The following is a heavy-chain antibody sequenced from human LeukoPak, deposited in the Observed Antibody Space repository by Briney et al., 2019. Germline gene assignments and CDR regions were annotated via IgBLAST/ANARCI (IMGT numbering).Heavy chain of an antibody. D-gene: IGHD2-2*01. CDR1: GFTVSSNE. Sequence: NPGGSLRLSCAASGFTVSSNEMNWVRQAPGKGLEWVSSISSSSSYIYYADSVKGRFTISRDNAKNSLYLQMNSLRAEDTAVYYCARVELGYCSSTSCSRAQDYWGQGTLVTVSS. CDR3: ARVELGYCSSTSCSRAQDY. V-gene: IGHV3-21*01. CDR2: ISSSSSYI. J-gene: IGHJ4*02.